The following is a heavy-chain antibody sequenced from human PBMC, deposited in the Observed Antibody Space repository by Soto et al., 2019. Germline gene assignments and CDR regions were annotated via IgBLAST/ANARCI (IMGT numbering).Heavy chain of an antibody. CDR2: IYYNGTT. CDR1: GGSVSIGGYY. D-gene: IGHD5-12*01. CDR3: ARYFSAYDGGFDS. Sequence: PSETLSLTCTVSGGSVSIGGYYWSWIRQHPRRGLEWIRSIYYNGTTHYNPSLKSRVTISVDTSKNQFSLRLSSVTAADTAVFYCARYFSAYDGGFDSWGQGSLVTVS. J-gene: IGHJ5*01. V-gene: IGHV4-31*03.